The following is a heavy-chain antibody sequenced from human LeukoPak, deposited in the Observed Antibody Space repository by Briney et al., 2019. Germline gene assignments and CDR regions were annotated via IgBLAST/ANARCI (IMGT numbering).Heavy chain of an antibody. D-gene: IGHD6-19*01. CDR3: ARDAPLGYSSGWYLWSDWFDP. CDR2: IYYSGST. V-gene: IGHV4-39*07. Sequence: SETLSLTCTVSGGSISSSIYYWGWIRQPPGKGLEWIGSIYYSGSTYYNPSLKSRVTISVDTSKNQFSLKLSSVTAADTAVYYCARDAPLGYSSGWYLWSDWFDPWGQGTLVTVSS. CDR1: GGSISSSIYY. J-gene: IGHJ5*02.